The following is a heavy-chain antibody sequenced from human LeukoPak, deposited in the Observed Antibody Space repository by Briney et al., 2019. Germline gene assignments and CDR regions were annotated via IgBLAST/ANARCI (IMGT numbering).Heavy chain of an antibody. D-gene: IGHD5-24*01. CDR1: GGSIRNSIFY. CDR3: ARHDGDHNNGRFDY. J-gene: IGHJ4*01. V-gene: IGHV4-39*01. Sequence: SETLSLTCTVSGGSIRNSIFYWGWVRQPPGKGLEWIGSIYYSGSTYYTPSLKRRVTMSVDTSKNQFSLKLRSMTAADTAVYFCARHDGDHNNGRFDYWGHGTLVTVSS. CDR2: IYYSGST.